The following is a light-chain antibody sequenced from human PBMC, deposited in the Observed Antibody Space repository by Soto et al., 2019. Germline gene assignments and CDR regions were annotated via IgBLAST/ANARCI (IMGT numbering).Light chain of an antibody. CDR2: EVS. CDR3: CSYTDSRTHI. J-gene: IGLJ1*01. V-gene: IGLV2-14*01. Sequence: QSALTHPASVSGSPGQSITISCTRTSSDVGGYNYVSWYQQHPGKAPKLIIFEVSYRPSGISNRFSASKSGDTASLTISGLQADDEADYYCCSYTDSRTHIFGSGTKVTVL. CDR1: SSDVGGYNY.